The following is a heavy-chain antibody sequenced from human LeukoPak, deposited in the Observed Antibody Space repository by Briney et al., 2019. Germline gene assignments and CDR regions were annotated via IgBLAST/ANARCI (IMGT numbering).Heavy chain of an antibody. CDR2: ISAYNGNT. Sequence: EASVKVSCKASGYTFTSYGISWVRQAPGQGLEWMGWISAYNGNTNYAQKLQGRVTMTTDTSTSTAYMELRSLRSDDTAVYYCARSEDGVRYFDWSTRTFDYWGQGTLVTVSS. V-gene: IGHV1-18*01. D-gene: IGHD3-9*01. CDR3: ARSEDGVRYFDWSTRTFDY. CDR1: GYTFTSYG. J-gene: IGHJ4*02.